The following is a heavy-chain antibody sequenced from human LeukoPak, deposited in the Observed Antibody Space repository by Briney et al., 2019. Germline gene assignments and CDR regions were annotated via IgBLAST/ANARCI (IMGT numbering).Heavy chain of an antibody. V-gene: IGHV3-21*01. CDR2: ISSSSSYI. CDR1: GFTFSSYE. CDR3: ARASQVVVILDAFDI. D-gene: IGHD3-22*01. Sequence: PGGSLRLSCAASGFTFSSYEMNWVRQAPGKGLEWVSSISSSSSYIYYADSVKGRFTISRDNAKNSLYLQMNSLRAEDTAVYYCARASQVVVILDAFDIWGQGTMVTVSS. J-gene: IGHJ3*02.